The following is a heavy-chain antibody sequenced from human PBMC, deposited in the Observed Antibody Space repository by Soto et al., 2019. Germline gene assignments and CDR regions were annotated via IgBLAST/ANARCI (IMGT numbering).Heavy chain of an antibody. CDR1: GYTFTSNG. CDR3: ARDVGTIGYYYYYMDV. J-gene: IGHJ6*03. V-gene: IGHV1-18*01. Sequence: ASAKASCKDPGYTFTSNGLSWVQQDPGQGLEWMGWISAYNGNTNYAQKLQGRVTMTTDTSTSTAYMELWSLRSDDTAVYYCARDVGTIGYYYYYMDVWGKGTTVTVSS. D-gene: IGHD7-27*01. CDR2: ISAYNGNT.